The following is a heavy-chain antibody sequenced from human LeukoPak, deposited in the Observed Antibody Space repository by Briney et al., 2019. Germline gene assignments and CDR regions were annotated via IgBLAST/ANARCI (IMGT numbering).Heavy chain of an antibody. D-gene: IGHD6-13*01. Sequence: GGSLRLPCAASGFTFSSYAMSWVRQAPGKGLEWVSAISGSGGSTYYADSVKGRFTISRDNSKNTLYLQMNSLRAEDTAVYYCAKEGVYSSSWKDYYYYGMDVWGQGTTVTVSS. CDR1: GFTFSSYA. V-gene: IGHV3-23*01. J-gene: IGHJ6*02. CDR2: ISGSGGST. CDR3: AKEGVYSSSWKDYYYYGMDV.